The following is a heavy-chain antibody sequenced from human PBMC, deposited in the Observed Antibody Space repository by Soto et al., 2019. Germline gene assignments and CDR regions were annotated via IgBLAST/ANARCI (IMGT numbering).Heavy chain of an antibody. J-gene: IGHJ4*02. CDR3: TRDHYYDSSGYYYDYDY. V-gene: IGHV3-49*04. CDR1: GFTFGDYA. CDR2: IRSKAYGGTT. D-gene: IGHD3-22*01. Sequence: PGGSLRLSCTASGFTFGDYAMSWVRQAPGKGLEWVGFIRSKAYGGTTEYAASVKGRFTISRDDSKSIAYLQMNSLKTEDTAVYYCTRDHYYDSSGYYYDYDYWGQGTLGTVSS.